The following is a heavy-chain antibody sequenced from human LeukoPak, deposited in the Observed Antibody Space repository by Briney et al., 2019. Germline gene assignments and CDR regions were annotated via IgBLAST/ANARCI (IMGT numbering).Heavy chain of an antibody. CDR2: IYHIGST. D-gene: IGHD3-10*01. Sequence: PSETLSLTCGVSGYSISRGYYWAWLRQPPGKGLEWIGTIYHIGSTYYNPSLESRVTISVDTSKNEFFLNLSSVTAADTAVYYCATNYGSGSYYILVYWGQGTLVTVSS. CDR1: GYSISRGYY. J-gene: IGHJ4*02. CDR3: ATNYGSGSYYILVY. V-gene: IGHV4-38-2*01.